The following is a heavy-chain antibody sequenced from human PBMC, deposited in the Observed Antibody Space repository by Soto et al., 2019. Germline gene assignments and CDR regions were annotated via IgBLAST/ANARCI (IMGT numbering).Heavy chain of an antibody. D-gene: IGHD2-15*01. CDR3: ARLGISTAY. CDR1: GYTFTANY. Sequence: VQLVQSGAGVKKPGASVKVSCEASGYTFTANYIHWVRQAPGQGLEWMGWINPNTGDTNFSQKFQGRVTMTRDTSISTVYMELRRLRSDDTAVYYCARLGISTAYWGQGTLVTVSS. V-gene: IGHV1-2*02. CDR2: INPNTGDT. J-gene: IGHJ4*02.